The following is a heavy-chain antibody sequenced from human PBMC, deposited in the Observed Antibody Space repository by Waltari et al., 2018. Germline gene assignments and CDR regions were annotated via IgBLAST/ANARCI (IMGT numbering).Heavy chain of an antibody. D-gene: IGHD2-15*01. J-gene: IGHJ4*02. CDR1: GYLLNTGYY. CDR2: VYHGGDT. Sequence: QVQLQESGPGLVRPSETVSLTCTVSGYLLNTGYYWGWVRQTPGKGLQWIATVYHGGDTYYNPSLESRVTISLDTSKNQFFLKLTSVTAEDTAIYYCVRNGLGYCTSSTCYKNDDWGQGTLVTVSS. V-gene: IGHV4-38-2*02. CDR3: VRNGLGYCTSSTCYKNDD.